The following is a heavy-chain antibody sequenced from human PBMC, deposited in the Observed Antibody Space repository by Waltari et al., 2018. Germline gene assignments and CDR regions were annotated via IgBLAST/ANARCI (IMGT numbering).Heavy chain of an antibody. CDR3: ARVSSGAAFDD. Sequence: QVQLVQSGAEVKKPGASVKVSCKASGYTFTSYDINWVRQATGQGLEWMGWMNTNSGNTGYAQKCQGRVTITRNTSISTAYMELSSRVSEGTAVYYSARVSSGAAFDDWGQGTLVIVSS. V-gene: IGHV1-8*03. CDR1: GYTFTSYD. CDR2: MNTNSGNT. J-gene: IGHJ4*02. D-gene: IGHD3-10*01.